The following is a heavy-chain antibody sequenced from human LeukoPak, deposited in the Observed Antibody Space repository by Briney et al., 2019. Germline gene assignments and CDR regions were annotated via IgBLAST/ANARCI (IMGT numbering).Heavy chain of an antibody. CDR1: GGSISSGGYY. V-gene: IGHV4-30-2*01. CDR3: ASSFRFLEPGSWFDP. D-gene: IGHD3-3*01. J-gene: IGHJ5*02. Sequence: PSQTLSLTCTVSGGSISSGGYYWSWIRQPPGKGLEWIGYIYYSGSTYYNPSLKSRVTMSVDTSKNQFSLRLSSVTAADTAVYYCASSFRFLEPGSWFDPWGQGTLVTVSS. CDR2: IYYSGST.